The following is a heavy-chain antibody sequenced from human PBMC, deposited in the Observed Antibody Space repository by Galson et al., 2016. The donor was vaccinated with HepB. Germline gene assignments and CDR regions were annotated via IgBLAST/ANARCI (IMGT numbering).Heavy chain of an antibody. CDR2: INTNAGDP. V-gene: IGHV7-4-1*02. CDR1: GYSFTSVV. Sequence: SVKVSCKASGYSFTSVVMNWVRQAPGQGPEFTGWINTNAGDPMYAPGFTGRLVFSVDTSVSTAYLQIISLAADDSAVYYRARGRGGITIRHYGLDVWGQGTTVTVSS. CDR3: ARGRGGITIRHYGLDV. J-gene: IGHJ6*02. D-gene: IGHD5-24*01.